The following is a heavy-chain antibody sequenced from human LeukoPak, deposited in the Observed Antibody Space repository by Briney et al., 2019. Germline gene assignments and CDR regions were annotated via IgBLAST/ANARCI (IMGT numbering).Heavy chain of an antibody. CDR1: GFTFSSYE. D-gene: IGHD2-15*01. J-gene: IGHJ6*02. CDR2: ISSSGSTI. V-gene: IGHV3-48*03. Sequence: PGGSLRLSCAASGFTFSSYEMNWVRQAPGKGLEWVSYISSSGSTIYYADSVKGRFTISRDNAKNSLYLQMNSLRAEDTAVYYCARDAPVESPYYYDMDVWGQGTTVTVSS. CDR3: ARDAPVESPYYYDMDV.